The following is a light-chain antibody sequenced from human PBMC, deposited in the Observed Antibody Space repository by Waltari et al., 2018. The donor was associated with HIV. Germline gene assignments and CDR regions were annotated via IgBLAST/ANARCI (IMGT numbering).Light chain of an antibody. V-gene: IGLV2-23*02. CDR3: CSYAGSSIPVV. J-gene: IGLJ3*02. CDR1: SSDVGAYTY. CDR2: DVT. Sequence: HSALTQPASVSGSPGQSIPISSTGTSSDVGAYTYVSWYQQHPGKAPKLMIYDVTKRPSGVSNRFSGSKSGNTASLTISGLQAEDEADYYCCSYAGSSIPVVFGGGTKLTVL.